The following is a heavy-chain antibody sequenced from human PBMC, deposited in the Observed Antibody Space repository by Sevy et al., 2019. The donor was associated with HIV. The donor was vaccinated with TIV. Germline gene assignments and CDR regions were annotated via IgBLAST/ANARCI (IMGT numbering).Heavy chain of an antibody. CDR1: GFSFSNYW. CDR2: IKQDESEK. D-gene: IGHD3-22*01. J-gene: IGHJ4*02. CDR3: ARGNSGSFDY. Sequence: GESLKISCAASGFSFSNYWMHWVHQAPGKGLEWVANIKQDESEKYYVASVKGRFTISRDNAKNSVYLQMNSLRPEDTAIYYCARGNSGSFDYWGQGTLVTVSS. V-gene: IGHV3-7*04.